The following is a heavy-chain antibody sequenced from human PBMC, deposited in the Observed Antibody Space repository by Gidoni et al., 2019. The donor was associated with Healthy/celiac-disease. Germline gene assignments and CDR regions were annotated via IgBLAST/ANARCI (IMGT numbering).Heavy chain of an antibody. V-gene: IGHV3-11*01. CDR3: ARSEGELAMLLDY. J-gene: IGHJ4*02. CDR2: ISRSGSTI. D-gene: IGHD1-7*01. Sequence: QVQLVQSGGGLVKPVGSLRLSCAASAFTFSDYYISWIRQAPGKGLEWVSYISRSGSTIYYADSVKGRFTISRDNAKNSLYLQMNRLRAEDTAVYYCARSEGELAMLLDYWGQGTLVTVSS. CDR1: AFTFSDYY.